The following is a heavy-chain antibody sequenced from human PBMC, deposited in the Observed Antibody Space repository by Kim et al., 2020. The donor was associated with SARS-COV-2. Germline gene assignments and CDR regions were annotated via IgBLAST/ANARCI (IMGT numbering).Heavy chain of an antibody. CDR3: ARDPGVGATKYFDY. V-gene: IGHV4-4*02. CDR1: GGSISSSNW. J-gene: IGHJ4*02. CDR2: IYHSGST. Sequence: SETLSLTCAVSGGSISSSNWWSWVRQPPGKGLEWIGEIYHSGSTNYNPSLKSRVTISVDKSKNQFSLKLSSVTAADTAVYYCARDPGVGATKYFDYWGQGTLVTVSS. D-gene: IGHD1-26*01.